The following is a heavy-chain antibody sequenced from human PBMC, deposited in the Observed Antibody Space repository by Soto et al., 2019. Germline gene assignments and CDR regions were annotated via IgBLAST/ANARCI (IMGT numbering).Heavy chain of an antibody. D-gene: IGHD4-17*01. CDR2: ISYDGSNK. J-gene: IGHJ5*02. Sequence: QVQLVESGGGVVQPGRSLRLSCAASGFTFSSYAMHWVRQAPGKGLEGVAVISYDGSNKYYADSVKGRFTISRDNSKNTLYLQMNSLRAEDTAVYYCARPIDYGDYLANWFDPWGQGTLVTVSS. CDR1: GFTFSSYA. CDR3: ARPIDYGDYLANWFDP. V-gene: IGHV3-30-3*01.